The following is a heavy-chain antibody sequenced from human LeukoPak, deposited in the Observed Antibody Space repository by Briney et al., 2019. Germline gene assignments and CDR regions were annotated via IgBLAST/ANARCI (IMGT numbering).Heavy chain of an antibody. D-gene: IGHD3-22*01. CDR1: GYTFTSYG. V-gene: IGHV1-18*01. Sequence: ASVKVSCKASGYTFTSYGISWVRQAPGQGLEWMGWISAYNGNTNYAQKLQGRVTMTTDTSTSTAYMELSSLRSEDTAVYYCARKGYYDSSGYYGFDYWGQGTLVTVSS. CDR3: ARKGYYDSSGYYGFDY. J-gene: IGHJ4*02. CDR2: ISAYNGNT.